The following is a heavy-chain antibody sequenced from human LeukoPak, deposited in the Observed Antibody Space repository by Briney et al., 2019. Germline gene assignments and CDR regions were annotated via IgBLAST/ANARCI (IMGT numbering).Heavy chain of an antibody. CDR2: MNQCGST. CDR3: ARRGLGQLVREGYYYYMDV. D-gene: IGHD6-6*01. J-gene: IGHJ6*03. Sequence: PSEPLSLTCAVYGRSFSGYYWRWLRQPPGKGLAWMEEMNQCGSTNYNPSLKSRVTISVDTSKNQFSLKLSSVTAADTAVYYCARRGLGQLVREGYYYYMDVWGKGTTVTVSS. CDR1: GRSFSGYY. V-gene: IGHV4-34*01.